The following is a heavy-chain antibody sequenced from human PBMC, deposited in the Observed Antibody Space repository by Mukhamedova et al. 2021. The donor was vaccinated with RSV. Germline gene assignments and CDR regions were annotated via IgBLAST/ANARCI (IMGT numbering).Heavy chain of an antibody. Sequence: EYMGWINPNSGGTNYAQKFQGRVTMTRDTSITTAYMELSRLRSDDTAVYYCARDPRGAWNWFDPWGQGTLVTVSS. CDR2: INPNSGGT. J-gene: IGHJ5*02. V-gene: IGHV1-2*02. D-gene: IGHD3-16*01. CDR3: ARDPRGAWNWFDP.